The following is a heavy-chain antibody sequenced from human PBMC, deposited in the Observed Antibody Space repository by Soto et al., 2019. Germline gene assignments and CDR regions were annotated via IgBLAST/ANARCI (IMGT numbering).Heavy chain of an antibody. CDR2: INHSGST. CDR3: ARGGAGGLIATSVPRGY. J-gene: IGHJ4*02. CDR1: GGSFSGYY. V-gene: IGHV4-34*01. D-gene: IGHD6-13*01. Sequence: QVQLQQWGAGLLKPSETLALTCAVYGGSFSGYYLNWIRQPPGKGLEWIGEINHSGSTNYNPSLKSRVTISVDTSKNQFSLKLGSVTAADTAVYYCARGGAGGLIATSVPRGYWGQGTLVTVSS.